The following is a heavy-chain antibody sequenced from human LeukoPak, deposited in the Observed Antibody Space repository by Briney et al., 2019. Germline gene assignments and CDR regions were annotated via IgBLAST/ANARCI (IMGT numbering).Heavy chain of an antibody. CDR2: VSSDGSNR. D-gene: IGHD6-13*01. V-gene: IGHV3-30*03. Sequence: GGSLRLSCAASGFTFSSYGIHWVRQAPGKGLEWVAVVSSDGSNRDYEDSVKGRFTISRDTSKNMVYLQMNSLGAEDTAVYCCARGYSSSWLGYFDYWGQGALVTVSS. CDR3: ARGYSSSWLGYFDY. J-gene: IGHJ4*02. CDR1: GFTFSSYG.